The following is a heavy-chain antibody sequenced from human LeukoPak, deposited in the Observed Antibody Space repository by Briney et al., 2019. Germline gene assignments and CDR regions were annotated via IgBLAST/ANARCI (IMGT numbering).Heavy chain of an antibody. Sequence: SETLSLTCTVSGGSISSGDYYWSWIRQPPGKGLEWIGYIYYSGSTYYNPSLKSRVTISVDTSENQFSLKLSSVTAADTAVYYCARVYGSGRLTNTADYWGQGTLVTVSS. V-gene: IGHV4-30-4*01. D-gene: IGHD3-10*01. CDR2: IYYSGST. J-gene: IGHJ4*02. CDR3: ARVYGSGRLTNTADY. CDR1: GGSISSGDYY.